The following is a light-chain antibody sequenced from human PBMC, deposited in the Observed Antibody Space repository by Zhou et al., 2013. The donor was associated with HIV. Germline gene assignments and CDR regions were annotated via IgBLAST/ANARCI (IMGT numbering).Light chain of an antibody. CDR3: QQRGKLFT. V-gene: IGKV3-11*01. Sequence: EIVLTQSPATLSLSPGERATLSCRASQSISSYLAWYQQKPGQAPRLLIYDASNRATGIPARFSGSGSGTDFTLTISSLEPEDFAVYYCQQRGKLFTFGPGNQSGYQT. CDR1: QSISSY. J-gene: IGKJ3*01. CDR2: DAS.